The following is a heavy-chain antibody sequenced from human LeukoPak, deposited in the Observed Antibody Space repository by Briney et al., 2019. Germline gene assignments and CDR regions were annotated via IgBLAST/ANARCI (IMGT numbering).Heavy chain of an antibody. CDR2: INPYRGDT. J-gene: IGHJ4*02. Sequence: WASVKVSCKASGYTFTGYHIHWVRQAPGQGLEWMGRINPYRGDTNFAQKFQGRVTMTRDTSITTAYMDLSSLTPDDTAVYFCARDQGSLTRSWYTGYWGQGTQVTVSS. CDR3: ARDQGSLTRSWYTGY. D-gene: IGHD6-13*01. V-gene: IGHV1-2*06. CDR1: GYTFTGYH.